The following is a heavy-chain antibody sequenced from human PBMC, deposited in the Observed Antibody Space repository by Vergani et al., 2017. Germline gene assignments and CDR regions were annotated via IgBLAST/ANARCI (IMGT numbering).Heavy chain of an antibody. J-gene: IGHJ1*01. Sequence: QVHLVESGGGVVQPGRSLRLSCVVSVFTSSYYGMHWVRPAPGKGLEWVAVISYDGTQKYYADSVKGRFTISRDNSKSTLYLQMNSLRTEDTAVYYCATKSCGTPGCQIEYLREWGQGTLVTVSS. V-gene: IGHV3-30*03. CDR1: VFTSSYYG. CDR2: ISYDGTQK. CDR3: ATKSCGTPGCQIEYLRE. D-gene: IGHD1-1*01.